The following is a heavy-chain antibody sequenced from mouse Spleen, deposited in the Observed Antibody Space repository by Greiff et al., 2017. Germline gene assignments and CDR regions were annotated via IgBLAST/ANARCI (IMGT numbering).Heavy chain of an antibody. D-gene: IGHD2-4*01. CDR3: ARGDYDYDVGAMDY. J-gene: IGHJ4*01. CDR1: GYTFTSYV. Sequence: VHVKQSGPELVKPGASVKMSCKASGYTFTSYVMHWVKQKPGQGLEWIGYINPYNDGTKYNEKFKGKATLTSDKSSSTAYMELSSLTSEDSAVYYCARGDYDYDVGAMDYWGQGTSVTVSS. CDR2: INPYNDGT. V-gene: IGHV1-14*01.